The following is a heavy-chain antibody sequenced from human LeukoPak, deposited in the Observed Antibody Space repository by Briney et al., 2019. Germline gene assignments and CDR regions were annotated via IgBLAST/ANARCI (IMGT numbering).Heavy chain of an antibody. V-gene: IGHV3-15*07. D-gene: IGHD5-12*01. CDR3: TTGGSVIVAGTRAFDI. Sequence: PGGSLRLSCAASGFTFSNTWMNWVRQAPGKGLEWVGRIKSEVDGGATDYAAPVQGRFTISRDDSQATLYLQMNSLKTEDTAVYYCTTGGSVIVAGTRAFDIWGQGTMVTVSS. CDR1: GFTFSNTW. CDR2: IKSEVDGGAT. J-gene: IGHJ3*02.